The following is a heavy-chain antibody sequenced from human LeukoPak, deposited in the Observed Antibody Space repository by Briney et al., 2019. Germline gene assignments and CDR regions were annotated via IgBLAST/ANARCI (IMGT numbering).Heavy chain of an antibody. CDR3: ARAPYCSSTSCYSFDY. Sequence: GGSLRLSCAASGFIFTNYLMSWVRQAPGKGLEWVAVIWYDGSNKYYADSVKGRFTISRDNSKNTLYLQMNSLRAEDTAVYYCARAPYCSSTSCYSFDYWGQGTLVTVSS. V-gene: IGHV3-33*08. D-gene: IGHD2-2*01. CDR1: GFIFTNYL. J-gene: IGHJ4*02. CDR2: IWYDGSNK.